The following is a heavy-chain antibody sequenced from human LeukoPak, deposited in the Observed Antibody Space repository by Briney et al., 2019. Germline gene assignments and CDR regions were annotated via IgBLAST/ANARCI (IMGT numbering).Heavy chain of an antibody. J-gene: IGHJ4*02. Sequence: ASVKVSCKASGYTFTSYGISWVRQAPGQGLEWMGWISAYNGNTNYAQKLQGRVTMTTDTSTSTAYMELRSLRSDDTAVYYCARVYDYVWGSYRFGYWGQGTLVTVSS. CDR3: ARVYDYVWGSYRFGY. CDR1: GYTFTSYG. D-gene: IGHD3-16*02. CDR2: ISAYNGNT. V-gene: IGHV1-18*01.